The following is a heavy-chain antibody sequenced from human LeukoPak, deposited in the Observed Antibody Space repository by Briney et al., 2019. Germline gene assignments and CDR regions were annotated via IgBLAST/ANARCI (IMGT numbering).Heavy chain of an antibody. Sequence: SETLSLTCTVSGGSISSYYWSWIRQPPGKGLEWIGYIYYSGSTNYNPSLKSRVTISVDTSKNQFSLKLSSVTAADTAVYYCARDPGTSWYAFDTWGQGTMVTASS. CDR2: IYYSGST. V-gene: IGHV4-59*01. D-gene: IGHD2-2*01. J-gene: IGHJ3*02. CDR3: ARDPGTSWYAFDT. CDR1: GGSISSYY.